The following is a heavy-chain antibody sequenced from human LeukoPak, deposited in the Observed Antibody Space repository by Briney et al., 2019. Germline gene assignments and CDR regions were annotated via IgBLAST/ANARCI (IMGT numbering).Heavy chain of an antibody. CDR1: GFTFSSYA. CDR3: AKWDSWIDY. D-gene: IGHD1-26*01. Sequence: GGSLRLSCAASGFTFSSYAMHWVRQAPGKGLEWVAVISYDGSNKYYADSVKGRFTISRDNSKNTLYLQMNSLRAEATAVYYCAKWDSWIDYWGQGTLVTVSS. V-gene: IGHV3-30*18. J-gene: IGHJ4*02. CDR2: ISYDGSNK.